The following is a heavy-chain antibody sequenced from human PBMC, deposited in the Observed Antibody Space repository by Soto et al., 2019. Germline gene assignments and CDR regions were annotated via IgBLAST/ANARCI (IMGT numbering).Heavy chain of an antibody. Sequence: EVQLVESGGGLVQPGGSLKLSCAASGFTFSGSAMHWVRQASGKGLEWVGRIRSKANSYATAYAASVKGRFTISRDDSKNTAYLQMNSLKTEDTAAYYCTSLGGSTGTWGQGTLVTVSS. V-gene: IGHV3-73*02. CDR2: IRSKANSYAT. J-gene: IGHJ4*02. CDR1: GFTFSGSA. CDR3: TSLGGSTGT. D-gene: IGHD3-16*01.